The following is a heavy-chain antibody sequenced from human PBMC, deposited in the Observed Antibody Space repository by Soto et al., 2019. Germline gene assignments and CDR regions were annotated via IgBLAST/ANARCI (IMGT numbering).Heavy chain of an antibody. J-gene: IGHJ4*02. V-gene: IGHV4-34*01. D-gene: IGHD3-22*01. Sequence: ETLSLTCAVYGGSFSGYYWSWIRQPPGKGLEWIGEINHSASTNYNQSLKSQVTISVDTSKNQFSLKLSSVTAADTAVYYCARVARPYYYDSSGYYYLGYWGQGTLVTVSS. CDR3: ARVARPYYYDSSGYYYLGY. CDR2: INHSAST. CDR1: GGSFSGYY.